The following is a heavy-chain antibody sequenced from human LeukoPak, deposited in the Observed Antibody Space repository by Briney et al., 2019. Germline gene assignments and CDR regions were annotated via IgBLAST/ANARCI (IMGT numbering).Heavy chain of an antibody. D-gene: IGHD3-3*01. V-gene: IGHV3-74*01. Sequence: GGSLRLSCAASGFDFSTYWMHWVRQAPGKGLVSVARIKNDGSTTTYADSVKGRFTISRDNAKNTLYVQMDSLRAEDTAVYFCAREPRISEWSPGAFDIWGQGTVVTVSS. J-gene: IGHJ3*02. CDR3: AREPRISEWSPGAFDI. CDR2: IKNDGSTT. CDR1: GFDFSTYW.